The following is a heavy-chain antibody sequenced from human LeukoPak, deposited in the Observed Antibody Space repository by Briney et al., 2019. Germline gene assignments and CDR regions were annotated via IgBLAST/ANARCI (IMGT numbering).Heavy chain of an antibody. J-gene: IGHJ4*02. V-gene: IGHV3-48*03. CDR1: GFNLDDYG. CDR2: ISSSGSTI. D-gene: IGHD6-19*01. Sequence: PGGSLRLSCAASGFNLDDYGMSWVRQAPGKGLEWVSYISSSGSTIYYADSVKGRFTISRDNAKNSLYLQMNSLRAEDTAVYYCARFAVAGTGSFDYWGQGTLVTVSS. CDR3: ARFAVAGTGSFDY.